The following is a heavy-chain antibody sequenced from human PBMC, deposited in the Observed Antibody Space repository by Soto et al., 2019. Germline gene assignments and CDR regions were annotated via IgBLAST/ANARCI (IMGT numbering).Heavy chain of an antibody. CDR2: IYHSGST. V-gene: IGHV4-30-2*01. D-gene: IGHD3-3*01. CDR1: GGSISSGGYS. CDR3: ARAEWDFWSGPFRFDP. J-gene: IGHJ5*02. Sequence: SETLSLTCAVSGGSISSGGYSWSWIRQPPGKGLEWIGYIYHSGSTYYNPSLKSRVTISVDRSKNQFSLKLSSVTAADTAVYYCARAEWDFWSGPFRFDPWGQGTLVTVSS.